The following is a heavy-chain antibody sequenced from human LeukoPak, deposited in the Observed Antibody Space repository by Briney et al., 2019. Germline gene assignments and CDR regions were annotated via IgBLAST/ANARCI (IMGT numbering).Heavy chain of an antibody. CDR2: INPSGGST. J-gene: IGHJ3*02. CDR3: ARDGPVGATTGAFDI. CDR1: GYTFTSYY. Sequence: ASVKVSCKASGYTFTSYYMHWVRQAPGQGLERMGIINPSGGSTSYAQKFQGRVTMTRDTSTSTVYMELSSLRSEDTAVYYCARDGPVGATTGAFDIWGQGTMVTVSS. V-gene: IGHV1-46*01. D-gene: IGHD1-26*01.